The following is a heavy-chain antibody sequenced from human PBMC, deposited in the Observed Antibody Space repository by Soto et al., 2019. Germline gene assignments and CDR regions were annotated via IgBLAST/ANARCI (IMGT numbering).Heavy chain of an antibody. CDR3: ARGIYSYGLYYFDY. J-gene: IGHJ4*02. CDR2: ISAYNGNT. D-gene: IGHD5-18*01. Sequence: ASVKVSCKASGYTFPSYGISWVRQAPGQGLEWMGWISAYNGNTNYAQKLQGRVTMTTDTSTSTAYMELRSLRSDDTAVYYCARGIYSYGLYYFDYWGQGTLVTVSS. V-gene: IGHV1-18*01. CDR1: GYTFPSYG.